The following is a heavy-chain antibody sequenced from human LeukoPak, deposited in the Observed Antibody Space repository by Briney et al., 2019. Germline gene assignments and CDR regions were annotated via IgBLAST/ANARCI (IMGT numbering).Heavy chain of an antibody. J-gene: IGHJ4*02. D-gene: IGHD3-22*01. CDR1: GGSFSGYY. Sequence: PSETLSLTCAVYGGSFSGYYWSWIRQPPGKGLEWIGEINHSGSTNYNPSLKSRVTISVDTSKNQFSLKLSSVTAADTAVYHCAGVPEGSGYSTFDYWGQGTLVTVSS. CDR3: AGVPEGSGYSTFDY. CDR2: INHSGST. V-gene: IGHV4-34*01.